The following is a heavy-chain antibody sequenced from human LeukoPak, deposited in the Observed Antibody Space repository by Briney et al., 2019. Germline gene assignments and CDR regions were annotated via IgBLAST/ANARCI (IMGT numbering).Heavy chain of an antibody. CDR3: VRESYYYDSSGYYQFDP. D-gene: IGHD3-22*01. V-gene: IGHV3-33*01. J-gene: IGHJ5*02. CDR1: GFTFSSYG. Sequence: GGSLRLSCAAAGFTFSSYGMHWVRQAPGKGLEWVAVIWYDGSNKYYADSVKGRFTISRDNSKNTLYLQMNSLRAEDTAVYYCVRESYYYDSSGYYQFDPWGQGTLVTVSS. CDR2: IWYDGSNK.